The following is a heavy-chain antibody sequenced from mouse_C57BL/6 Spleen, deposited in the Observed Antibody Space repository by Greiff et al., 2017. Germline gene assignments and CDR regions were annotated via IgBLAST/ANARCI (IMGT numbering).Heavy chain of an antibody. CDR3: AREVYDYDEGWYFDV. CDR2: ISSGSSTI. J-gene: IGHJ1*03. CDR1: GFTFSDYG. V-gene: IGHV5-17*01. D-gene: IGHD2-4*01. Sequence: EVKLVESGGGLVKPGGSLKLSCAASGFTFSDYGMHWVRQAPEKGLEWVAYISSGSSTIYYADTVKGRFTISRDNAKNTLFLQMTSLRSEDTAMYYGAREVYDYDEGWYFDVWGTGTTVTVSS.